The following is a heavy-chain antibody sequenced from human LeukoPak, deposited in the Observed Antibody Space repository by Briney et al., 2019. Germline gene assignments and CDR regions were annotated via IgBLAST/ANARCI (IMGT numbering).Heavy chain of an antibody. D-gene: IGHD3-10*02. V-gene: IGHV3-48*03. CDR2: ISSSGSTI. Sequence: PGGSLRLSCAASGFTFSSYEMNWVRQAPGKGLEWVSYISSSGSTIYYADSVKGRFTISRDNVKNSLYLQMNSLRAEDTAVYYWAELGITMIGGVWGKGTTVTISS. CDR3: AELGITMIGGV. CDR1: GFTFSSYE. J-gene: IGHJ6*04.